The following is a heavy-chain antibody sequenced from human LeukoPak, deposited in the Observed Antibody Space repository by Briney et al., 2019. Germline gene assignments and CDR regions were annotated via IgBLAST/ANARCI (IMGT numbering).Heavy chain of an antibody. V-gene: IGHV3-21*01. CDR1: GFTFTTYG. CDR2: ISRSSRYI. Sequence: GGSLRLSCGASGFTFTTYGMSWVRQAPGKGLEWVSSISRSSRYIFYADSVKGRFTISRDNAKNSLYLQMNSLRAEDTALYYCARVTNYWHSLIEYWGQGTLVTVSS. CDR3: ARVTNYWHSLIEY. D-gene: IGHD5-24*01. J-gene: IGHJ4*02.